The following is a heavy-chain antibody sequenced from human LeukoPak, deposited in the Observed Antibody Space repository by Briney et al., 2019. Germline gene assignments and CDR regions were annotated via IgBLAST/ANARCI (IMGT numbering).Heavy chain of an antibody. CDR3: AKDSEIVVVIKPPNFDY. CDR1: GFTLSSYA. J-gene: IGHJ4*02. V-gene: IGHV3-23*01. CDR2: IRGSGGST. Sequence: GGSLRLSCAASGFTLSSYAMSWVRQAPGKGLEWVSAIRGSGGSTYYADSVKGRFTISRDNSKNTLYLQMNSLRAEDTAVYYCAKDSEIVVVIKPPNFDYWGQGTLVTVSS. D-gene: IGHD3-22*01.